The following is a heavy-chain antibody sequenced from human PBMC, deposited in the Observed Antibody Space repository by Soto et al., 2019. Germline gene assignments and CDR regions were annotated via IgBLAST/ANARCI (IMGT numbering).Heavy chain of an antibody. J-gene: IGHJ4*02. D-gene: IGHD2-15*01. CDR1: GFTFSSYA. CDR2: ISSSGGST. CDR3: AKGVVVVAERGVDF. V-gene: IGHV3-23*01. Sequence: EVQLLESGGGLVQPGGSLRLSCAASGFTFSSYAMSWVRQAPGKGLEWVSGISSSGGSTYYADSVKGRFTISRDNSKNTLYLQMNSLRADDTAIYYCAKGVVVVAERGVDFWGQGTLVTVSS.